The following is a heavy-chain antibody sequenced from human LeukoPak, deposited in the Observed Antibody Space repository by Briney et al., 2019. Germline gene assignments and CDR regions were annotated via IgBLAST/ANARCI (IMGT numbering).Heavy chain of an antibody. CDR2: ITWNSGSI. CDR3: AKAGLNGDYVDY. V-gene: IGHV3-9*03. D-gene: IGHD4-17*01. Sequence: GRSXXLSCAXXGFTFDDYAMHWVRQAPGKGVEWVSGITWNSGSIVYADSVKGRFTISRDNAKNSMYLQMNSLRAEDMALYYCAKAGLNGDYVDYWGQGTLVTVSS. J-gene: IGHJ4*02. CDR1: GFTFDDYA.